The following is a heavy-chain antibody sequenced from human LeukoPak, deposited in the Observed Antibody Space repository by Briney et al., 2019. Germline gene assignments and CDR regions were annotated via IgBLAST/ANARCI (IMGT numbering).Heavy chain of an antibody. CDR2: IRNKANSYTT. Sequence: PGGSLRLSCAASGFTFSDHYMDWVRQAPGKGLEWVGRIRNKANSYTTEYAASVRGRFTISRDDSKNSVYLQMNSLETEDTAVYYCARSSSSWYPFFDYWGQGALVTVSS. D-gene: IGHD6-13*01. J-gene: IGHJ4*02. CDR3: ARSSSSWYPFFDY. CDR1: GFTFSDHY. V-gene: IGHV3-72*01.